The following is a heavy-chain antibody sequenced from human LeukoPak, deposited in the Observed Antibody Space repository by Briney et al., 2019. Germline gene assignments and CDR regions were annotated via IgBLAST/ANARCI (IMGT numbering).Heavy chain of an antibody. CDR3: AVMYSSSWYWFDP. V-gene: IGHV4-59*08. CDR1: GASINSDY. D-gene: IGHD6-13*01. Sequence: PSETLSLTCTVSGASINSDYWNWIRQPPGKGLEWIGYIYYSGSTNYNPSLKSRVTISVDTSKNQFSLKLSSVTAADTAVYYCAVMYSSSWYWFDPWGQGTLVTVSS. J-gene: IGHJ5*02. CDR2: IYYSGST.